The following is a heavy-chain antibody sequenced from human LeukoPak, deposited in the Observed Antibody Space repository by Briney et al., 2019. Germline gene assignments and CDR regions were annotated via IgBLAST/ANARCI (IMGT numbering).Heavy chain of an antibody. Sequence: GGSLRLSCAASGFTFSSYSMNWVRQAPGKGLEWVSYISSSSSTIYYADSVKGRFTISRDNAKNSLYLQMNSLRDEDTAVYYCARQTAVYYDSSGYGDLDYWGQGALVTVSS. CDR1: GFTFSSYS. CDR3: ARQTAVYYDSSGYGDLDY. J-gene: IGHJ4*02. D-gene: IGHD3-22*01. CDR2: ISSSSSTI. V-gene: IGHV3-48*02.